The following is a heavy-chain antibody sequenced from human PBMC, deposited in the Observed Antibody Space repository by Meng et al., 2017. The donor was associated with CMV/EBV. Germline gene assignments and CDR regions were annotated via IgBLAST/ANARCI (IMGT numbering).Heavy chain of an antibody. Sequence: GESLKISCAASGFNVSSNYMSWVRQAPGKGLEWVSVIYSGGSTYYADSVKGRFTISRDNSKNTLYLQMNSLRAEDTAVYYCARDHVRAGYYYYGMDVWGQGTTVTVSS. CDR1: GFNVSSNY. V-gene: IGHV3-66*02. CDR2: IYSGGST. CDR3: ARDHVRAGYYYYGMDV. J-gene: IGHJ6*02. D-gene: IGHD1-14*01.